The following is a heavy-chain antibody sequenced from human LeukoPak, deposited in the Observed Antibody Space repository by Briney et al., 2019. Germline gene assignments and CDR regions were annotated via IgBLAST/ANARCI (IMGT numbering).Heavy chain of an antibody. V-gene: IGHV3-74*01. CDR3: VRETFIAMVGSHALDI. CDR2: IYSDGRTT. Sequence: SGGPLRLSCVASGFTFSSSWMHWVRQAPGKGLVWVSRIYSDGRTTDYADSVRGRFTISRDNAKNMLYLQMSGLNAEDTAVYYCVRETFIAMVGSHALDIWGQGTMVTVSS. D-gene: IGHD6-19*01. CDR1: GFTFSSSW. J-gene: IGHJ3*02.